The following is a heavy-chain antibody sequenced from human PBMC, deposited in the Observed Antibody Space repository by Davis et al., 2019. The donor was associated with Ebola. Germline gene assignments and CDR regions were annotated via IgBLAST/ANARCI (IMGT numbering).Heavy chain of an antibody. CDR3: ARQESLYGSSDY. D-gene: IGHD3-22*01. J-gene: IGHJ4*02. Sequence: GESLKISCQGSGYSLTTHWIGWVRQLPGKGLEWMGIINPDDSDTRYSPSFEGQVTISVDRSITTAYLQWRSLRASDTAIYYCARQESLYGSSDYWGQGTLVTVSS. CDR1: GYSLTTHW. CDR2: INPDDSDT. V-gene: IGHV5-51*01.